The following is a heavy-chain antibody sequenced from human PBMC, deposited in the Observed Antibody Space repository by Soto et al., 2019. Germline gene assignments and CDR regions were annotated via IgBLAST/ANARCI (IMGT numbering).Heavy chain of an antibody. CDR3: AREVKTASYYYGMDV. CDR1: GYTLTNYH. Sequence: ASMKVSCKASGYTLTNYHMNWARQAPGQGLEWMGIINPNAGGTSYAQKFQGRVTLTTDTSTSTVYMELSGLRSEDTAVYYCAREVKTASYYYGMDVWGQGTTVTVSS. J-gene: IGHJ6*02. CDR2: INPNAGGT. V-gene: IGHV1-46*01.